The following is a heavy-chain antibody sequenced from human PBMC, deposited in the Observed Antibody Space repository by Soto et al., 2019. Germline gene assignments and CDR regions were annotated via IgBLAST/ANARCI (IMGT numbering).Heavy chain of an antibody. Sequence: GGSLRLSCAASGFTFSSYAMSWVRQAPGKGLEWVSAISGSGSSTYYADSVKGRFTISRDNSKNTLYLQMNSLRAEDTAVYYCAKVLGIAAAGIFGWFDPWGQGTLVTVSS. J-gene: IGHJ5*02. CDR3: AKVLGIAAAGIFGWFDP. D-gene: IGHD6-13*01. CDR2: ISGSGSST. CDR1: GFTFSSYA. V-gene: IGHV3-23*01.